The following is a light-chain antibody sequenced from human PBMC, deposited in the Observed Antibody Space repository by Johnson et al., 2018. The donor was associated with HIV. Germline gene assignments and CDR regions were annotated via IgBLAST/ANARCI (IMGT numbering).Light chain of an antibody. J-gene: IGLJ1*01. CDR1: NSNIGNNY. V-gene: IGLV1-51*01. CDR3: GAWDSSLSAYV. Sequence: QSVLTQPPSVSAAPGQKVTISCSGSNSNIGNNYVSWYQQLPGTAPKLLIYDDNKRPSRIPDRFSGSKSGTSATLGLTGLQTGDEADFYCGAWDSSLSAYVFGSGTKVTVL. CDR2: DDN.